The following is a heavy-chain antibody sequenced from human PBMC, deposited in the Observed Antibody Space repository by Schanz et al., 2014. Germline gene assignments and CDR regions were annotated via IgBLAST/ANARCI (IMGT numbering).Heavy chain of an antibody. Sequence: VHLVESGGGLVQPGGSLRLSCAASGFNFGSHGMHWVRQAPGKGLEWVAVISYDGSFKNYADSVRGRITMSRDNSKNTMYLQINNLRADDTAVYYCARELPGVVAFDFWGQGTMVTVSS. V-gene: IGHV3-33*01. CDR3: ARELPGVVAFDF. D-gene: IGHD7-27*01. CDR2: ISYDGSFK. CDR1: GFNFGSHG. J-gene: IGHJ3*01.